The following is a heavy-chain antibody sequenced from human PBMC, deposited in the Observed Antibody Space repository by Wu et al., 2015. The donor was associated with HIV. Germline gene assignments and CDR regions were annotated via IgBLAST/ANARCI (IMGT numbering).Heavy chain of an antibody. CDR2: IIPLFGTT. CDR3: ATPSSPGFSSAWPTYFDY. J-gene: IGHJ4*02. V-gene: IGHV1-69*05. Sequence: QDQLVQSGAEVKKPGSSVKISCKASGNTFNAINWLRQAPGQGLEWMGGIIPLFGTTEYAHIFQGRVTITTDESTSTAYMRLSSLTSADTAVYYCATPSSPGFSSAWPTYFDYWGQGTLVTVSS. D-gene: IGHD6-19*01. CDR1: GNTFNA.